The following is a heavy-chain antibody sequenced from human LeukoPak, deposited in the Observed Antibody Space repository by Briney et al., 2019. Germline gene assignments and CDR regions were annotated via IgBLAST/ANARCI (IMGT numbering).Heavy chain of an antibody. Sequence: ASVKVSCKASGYTFTSYGISWVRQAPGQGLEWMGWISAYNGNTNYAQKLQGRVTMTTDTSTSTAYMGLRSLRSDDTAVYYCARPNSSGYYYMLDYWGQGTLVTVSS. CDR1: GYTFTSYG. J-gene: IGHJ4*02. V-gene: IGHV1-18*01. CDR3: ARPNSSGYYYMLDY. D-gene: IGHD3-22*01. CDR2: ISAYNGNT.